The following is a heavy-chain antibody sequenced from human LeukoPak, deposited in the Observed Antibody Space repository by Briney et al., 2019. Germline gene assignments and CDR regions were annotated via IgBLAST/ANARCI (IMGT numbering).Heavy chain of an antibody. CDR2: ISSSSSYI. Sequence: GGSLRLSCAASGFTFSSYSMNWVRQAPGKGLEWVSSISSSSSYIYYADSVKGRFTISRDNAKNSLYLQMNSLRAEDTAVYYCVINSEGRLGELSSPAGVVSVYWGQGTLVTVSS. CDR3: VINSEGRLGELSSPAGVVSVY. V-gene: IGHV3-21*01. CDR1: GFTFSSYS. D-gene: IGHD3-16*02. J-gene: IGHJ4*02.